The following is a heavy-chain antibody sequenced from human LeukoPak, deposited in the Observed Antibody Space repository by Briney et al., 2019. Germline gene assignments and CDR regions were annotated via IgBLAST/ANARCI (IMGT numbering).Heavy chain of an antibody. D-gene: IGHD4/OR15-4a*01. V-gene: IGHV3-23*05. J-gene: IGHJ4*02. Sequence: PGGSLRLSCVVSGFTFSSHAMCWVRQAPGRGLEWVSSIDISGDSTSYADSVKSRFTISRDNSKNTLLLQMDSLRAEDSAIYYCANEIRPNDYWGQGTLVTVSS. CDR3: ANEIRPNDY. CDR2: IDISGDST. CDR1: GFTFSSHA.